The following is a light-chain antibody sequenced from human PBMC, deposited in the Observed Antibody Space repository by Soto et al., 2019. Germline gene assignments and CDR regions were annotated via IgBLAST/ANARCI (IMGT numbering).Light chain of an antibody. CDR3: TSYTSSNTWV. CDR1: SSDVGGYNY. CDR2: DVT. V-gene: IGLV2-14*03. J-gene: IGLJ3*02. Sequence: QSVLTQPASVSGSPGQSITISCTGTSSDVGGYNYVSWYQQHPGKAPKLMIYDVTNRPSGVSNRFSGSKSGSTASLTISGLQAEDEADYYCTSYTSSNTWVFGGGTKVTVL.